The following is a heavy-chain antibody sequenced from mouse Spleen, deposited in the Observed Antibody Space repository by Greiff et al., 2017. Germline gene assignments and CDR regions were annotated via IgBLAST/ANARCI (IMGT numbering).Heavy chain of an antibody. CDR2: IDPENGDT. Sequence: EVQLQQSGAELVRPGASVKLSCTASGFNIKDDYMHWVKQRPEQGLEWIGWIDPENGDTEYASKFQGKATITADTSSNTAYLQLSSLTSEDTAVYYCTTPIYYGDQYYFDYWGQGTTLTVSS. CDR1: GFNIKDDY. CDR3: TTPIYYGDQYYFDY. J-gene: IGHJ2*01. V-gene: IGHV14-4*01. D-gene: IGHD2-13*01.